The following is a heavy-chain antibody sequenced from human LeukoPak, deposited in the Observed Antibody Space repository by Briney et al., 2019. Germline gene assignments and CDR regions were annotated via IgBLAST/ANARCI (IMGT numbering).Heavy chain of an antibody. CDR3: AKDRYGDYSFDS. V-gene: IGHV3-23*01. J-gene: IGHJ4*02. CDR1: GFTLSSCA. Sequence: PGGSLRLSCAASGFTLSSCAMNWVRQAPGKGLEWVSSISGSGASTYDADSVKGRFTISRDNSKNTLYLQMNSLRAEDTAIYYCAKDRYGDYSFDSWGQGTLVTVSS. D-gene: IGHD4-17*01. CDR2: ISGSGAST.